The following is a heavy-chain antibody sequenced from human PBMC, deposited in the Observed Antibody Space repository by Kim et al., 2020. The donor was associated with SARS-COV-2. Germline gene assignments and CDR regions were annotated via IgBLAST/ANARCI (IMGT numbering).Heavy chain of an antibody. J-gene: IGHJ6*01. CDR1: GFTFSSYG. V-gene: IGHV3-33*01. CDR3: ARDRGAVARLDYYYYGM. D-gene: IGHD6-19*01. CDR2: IWYDGSNK. Sequence: GGSLRLSCAASGFTFSSYGMHWVRQAPAKGREWVPVIWYDGSNKHYADSVKGRFTISRDNSKNTLYLQMNILRAEDTAVDYCARDRGAVARLDYYYYGM.